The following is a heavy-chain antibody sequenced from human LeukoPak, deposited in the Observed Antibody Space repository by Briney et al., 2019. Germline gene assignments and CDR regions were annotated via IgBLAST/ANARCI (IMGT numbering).Heavy chain of an antibody. Sequence: GGSLRLSCVVSGFTFSSYSMNWVRQAPGKGLEWVSSISSSSSYIYYADSVKGRFTISRDNAKNSLYLQMNSLRAEDTAVYYCARPRGNVEMATIPFDYWGQGTLVTVSS. J-gene: IGHJ4*02. V-gene: IGHV3-21*01. CDR2: ISSSSSYI. CDR1: GFTFSSYS. D-gene: IGHD5-24*01. CDR3: ARPRGNVEMATIPFDY.